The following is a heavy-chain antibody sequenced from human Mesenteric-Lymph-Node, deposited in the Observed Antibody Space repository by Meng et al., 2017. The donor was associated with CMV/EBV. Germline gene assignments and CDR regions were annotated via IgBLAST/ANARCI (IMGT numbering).Heavy chain of an antibody. CDR1: GYTFSSHS. Sequence: GGSLRLSCVGSGYTFSSHSLNWVRQAPGKGLEWISYISSNSYTIYYADSVKGRFTISRDNAKNSLSLQMNSLRAEDTAVYYCARVPVYGGNAFDIWGQGTMVTVSS. J-gene: IGHJ3*02. CDR2: ISSNSYTI. CDR3: ARVPVYGGNAFDI. V-gene: IGHV3-48*04. D-gene: IGHD4/OR15-4a*01.